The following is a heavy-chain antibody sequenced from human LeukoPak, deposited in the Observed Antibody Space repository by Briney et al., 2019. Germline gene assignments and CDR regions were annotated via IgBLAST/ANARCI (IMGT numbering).Heavy chain of an antibody. Sequence: SETLPLTCAVYGGSFSGYYWSWVRQPPGKGPEWIGEIDQSGSTNYNPSLKSRVTITIDTSKNQFSLKLNSVTAADTAVYYCAINDGSGSYYKSDYWGQGTLVTVSS. CDR3: AINDGSGSYYKSDY. D-gene: IGHD3-10*01. V-gene: IGHV4-34*01. J-gene: IGHJ4*02. CDR1: GGSFSGYY. CDR2: IDQSGST.